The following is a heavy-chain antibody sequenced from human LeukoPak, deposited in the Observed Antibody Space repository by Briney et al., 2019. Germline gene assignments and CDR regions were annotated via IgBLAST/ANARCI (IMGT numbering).Heavy chain of an antibody. CDR3: ARWDYYYYGMDV. J-gene: IGHJ6*02. CDR2: IYHSGST. V-gene: IGHV4-30-2*01. D-gene: IGHD1-26*01. CDR1: GGSISSGGYS. Sequence: PSQTLSLTCAVSGGSISSGGYSWSWIRQPPGKGLEWIGYIYHSGSTYYNPSLKSRVTISVDRSKNQFSLKLSSVTAADTAVYYCARWDYYYYGMDVWGQGTTVTVSS.